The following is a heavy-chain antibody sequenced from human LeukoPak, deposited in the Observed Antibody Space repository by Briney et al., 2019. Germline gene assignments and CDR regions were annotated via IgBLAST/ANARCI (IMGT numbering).Heavy chain of an antibody. CDR1: GYTFSSYG. J-gene: IGHJ6*03. V-gene: IGHV1-18*01. CDR2: ISADNGNT. D-gene: IGHD3-9*01. Sequence: ASVKVSCKASGYTFSSYGISWVRQAPGQGLEWMGWISADNGNTKYALKLQGRVTMTTDTSTTTAYMELRSLRSDDTAVYYCARVSDILTGYYNYMDVWGKGTTVTVSS. CDR3: ARVSDILTGYYNYMDV.